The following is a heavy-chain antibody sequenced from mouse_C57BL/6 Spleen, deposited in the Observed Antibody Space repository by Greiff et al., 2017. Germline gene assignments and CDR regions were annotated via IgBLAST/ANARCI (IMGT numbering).Heavy chain of an antibody. J-gene: IGHJ2*01. CDR2: ISSGSSTI. Sequence: EVKLVESGGGLVKPGGSLKLSCAASGFTFSDYGMHWVRQAPETGLEWVAYISSGSSTIYYADTVKGRFTISRDNAKNTLFLQMTSLRSEDTAMYYCARGGVYYGSSYGLFDYWGQGTTLTVSS. CDR1: GFTFSDYG. CDR3: ARGGVYYGSSYGLFDY. V-gene: IGHV5-17*01. D-gene: IGHD1-1*01.